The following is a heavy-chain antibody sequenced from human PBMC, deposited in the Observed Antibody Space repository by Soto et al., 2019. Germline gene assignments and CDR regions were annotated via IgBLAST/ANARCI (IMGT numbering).Heavy chain of an antibody. CDR3: ARDRSDDFWSGYRQFDY. Sequence: ASVKVSCKASGYTFTSYGISWVRQAPGQGLEWMGWISAYNGNTNYAQKLQGRVTMTTDTSTSTAYMELRSLRSDDTAVYYCARDRSDDFWSGYRQFDYWGQGSLVTGSS. CDR1: GYTFTSYG. J-gene: IGHJ4*02. CDR2: ISAYNGNT. V-gene: IGHV1-18*01. D-gene: IGHD3-3*01.